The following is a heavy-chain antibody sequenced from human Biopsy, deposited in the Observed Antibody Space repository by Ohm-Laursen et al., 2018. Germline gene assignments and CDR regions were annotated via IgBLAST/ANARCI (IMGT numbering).Heavy chain of an antibody. CDR2: IIPMLGTA. CDR1: GGTFSKYG. V-gene: IGHV1-69*06. J-gene: IGHJ5*02. CDR3: ATDTLMAQNLVPGDNWFDP. D-gene: IGHD3-10*01. Sequence: SSVKVSCKASGGTFSKYGISWVRQAPGQGLEWMGGIIPMLGTAQYARRLRGRVTITADKATSTAYMELSSLGSDDTAVYYCATDTLMAQNLVPGDNWFDPWGQGTLVTVSS.